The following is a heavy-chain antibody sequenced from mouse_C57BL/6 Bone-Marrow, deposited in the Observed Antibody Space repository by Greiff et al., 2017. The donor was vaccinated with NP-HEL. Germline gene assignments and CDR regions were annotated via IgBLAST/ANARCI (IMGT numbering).Heavy chain of an antibody. V-gene: IGHV5-17*01. D-gene: IGHD2-4*01. CDR1: GFTFSDYG. CDR2: ISSGSSTI. Sequence: EVHLVESGGGLVKPGGSLKLSCAASGFTFSDYGMHWVRQAPEKGLEWVAYISSGSSTIYYADTVKGRFTISRDNAKNTLFLQMTSLRSEDTAMYYCARNYDYEEWFAYWGQGTLVTVSA. J-gene: IGHJ3*01. CDR3: ARNYDYEEWFAY.